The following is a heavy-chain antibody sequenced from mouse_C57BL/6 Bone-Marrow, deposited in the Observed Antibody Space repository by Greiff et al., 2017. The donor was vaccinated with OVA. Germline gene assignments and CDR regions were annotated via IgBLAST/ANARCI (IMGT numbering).Heavy chain of an antibody. V-gene: IGHV1-58*01. J-gene: IGHJ2*01. Sequence: VQLKQSGAELVRPGSSVKMSCKTSGYTFTSYGINWVKQRPGQGLEWIGYIYIGNGYTEYNEKFKGKATLTSDTSSSTAYMQLSSLTSEDSAIYFCARTPSYYYGSSPFDYWGQGTTLTVSS. CDR2: IYIGNGYT. D-gene: IGHD1-1*01. CDR1: GYTFTSYG. CDR3: ARTPSYYYGSSPFDY.